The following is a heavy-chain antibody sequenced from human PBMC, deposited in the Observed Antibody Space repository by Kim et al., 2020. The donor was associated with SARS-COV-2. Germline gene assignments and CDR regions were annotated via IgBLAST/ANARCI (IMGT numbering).Heavy chain of an antibody. CDR3: ARGRGEHYYDSSGPLDY. D-gene: IGHD3-22*01. V-gene: IGHV4-34*01. Sequence: SETLSLTCAVYGGSFSGYYWSWIRQPPGKGLEWIGEINHSGSTNYNPSLKSRVTISVDTSKNQFSLKLSSVTAADTAVYYCARGRGEHYYDSSGPLDYWGQGTLVTVSS. CDR2: INHSGST. CDR1: GGSFSGYY. J-gene: IGHJ4*02.